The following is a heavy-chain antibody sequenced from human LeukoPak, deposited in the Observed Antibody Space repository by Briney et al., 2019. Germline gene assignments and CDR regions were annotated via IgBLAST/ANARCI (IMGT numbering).Heavy chain of an antibody. V-gene: IGHV3-11*04. D-gene: IGHD3-3*01. CDR3: AKVYDFWSGYTGDDYYYMDV. Sequence: PGGSLRLSCAASGFTFSDYYMSWIRQAPGKGLEWVSYITSSGSTTYYADSVKGRFTISRDNTQNTLYLQMNSLRAEDTAVYYCAKVYDFWSGYTGDDYYYMDVWGKGTTVTVSS. J-gene: IGHJ6*03. CDR1: GFTFSDYY. CDR2: ITSSGSTT.